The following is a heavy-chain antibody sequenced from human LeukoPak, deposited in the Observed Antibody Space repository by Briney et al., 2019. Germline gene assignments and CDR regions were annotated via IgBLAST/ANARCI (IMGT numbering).Heavy chain of an antibody. J-gene: IGHJ6*03. CDR2: MSGNGGST. V-gene: IGHV3-64*01. Sequence: PGGSLRLSCAASGFTFTNHAIQWVRQAPGKGLEYVSAMSGNGGSTYYANSVKGRFTISRDNSKNTVYLQMDSLRAEDMAVYYCARAGVIRYVAWLINHYMDVWGKGTTVTVSS. CDR1: GFTFTNHA. D-gene: IGHD3-9*01. CDR3: ARAGVIRYVAWLINHYMDV.